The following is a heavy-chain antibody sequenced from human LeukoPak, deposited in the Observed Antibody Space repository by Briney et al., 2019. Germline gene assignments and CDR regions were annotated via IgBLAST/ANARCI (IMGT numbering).Heavy chain of an antibody. V-gene: IGHV3-53*01. CDR1: GFSVSAHY. Sequence: PGGSLRLSCAVSGFSVSAHYMSWVRQAPGKGLECVSFLYTGGDTFYADSVKGRFTISRDNSKNTLYLQMNSLRAEDTAVYFCAKSRAMVSNFDYWGQGTLVTVSS. J-gene: IGHJ4*02. CDR3: AKSRAMVSNFDY. D-gene: IGHD5-18*01. CDR2: LYTGGDT.